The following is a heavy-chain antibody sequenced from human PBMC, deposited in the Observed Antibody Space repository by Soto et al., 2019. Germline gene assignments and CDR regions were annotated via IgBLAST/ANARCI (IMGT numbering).Heavy chain of an antibody. J-gene: IGHJ6*02. V-gene: IGHV1-2*04. CDR3: ARDLGSPDYYYYGMDV. CDR1: GYIFTGYY. Sequence: GASVKVSCKASGYIFTGYYMHWVRQAPGQGLEWMGWINPNSGGTNYTQKFQGWVTMTRDTSISTAYMELSRLRSDDTAVYYCARDLGSPDYYYYGMDVWGQGTTVTVSS. D-gene: IGHD6-25*01. CDR2: INPNSGGT.